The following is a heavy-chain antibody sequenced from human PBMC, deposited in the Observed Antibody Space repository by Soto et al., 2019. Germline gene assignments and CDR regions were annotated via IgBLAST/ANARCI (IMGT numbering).Heavy chain of an antibody. V-gene: IGHV3-23*01. CDR1: GLTFRSYA. D-gene: IGHD1-1*01. J-gene: IGHJ6*02. CDR3: ANVDWNYGKDA. Sequence: EVQLLESGGGVVQPGGSLRLSCAASGLTFRSYAMSWVRQAPGKGLEWVSGINGFGDEPRYAVSVQGRFTTSRDNSKNTVYLHMNSLRVEDTAIYFCANVDWNYGKDAWGQGTTVIVSS. CDR2: INGFGDEP.